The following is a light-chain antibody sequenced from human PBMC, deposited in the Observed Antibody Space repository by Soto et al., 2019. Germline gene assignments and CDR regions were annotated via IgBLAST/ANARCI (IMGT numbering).Light chain of an antibody. CDR1: QSVLYSSNNKNY. CDR2: WAS. V-gene: IGKV4-1*01. J-gene: IGKJ4*01. Sequence: DIVMTQSPDSLAVSLGERATINCKSSQSVLYSSNNKNYLAWYQQKAGQPPKLLIYWASTRGSGVPDRFSGSGSGTDFTLTISSLQAEDVAVYFCQQYYSPLSVPFGGGTKVDIK. CDR3: QQYYSPLSVP.